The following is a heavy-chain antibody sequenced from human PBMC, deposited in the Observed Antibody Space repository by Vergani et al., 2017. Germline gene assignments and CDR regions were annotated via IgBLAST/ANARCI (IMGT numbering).Heavy chain of an antibody. CDR1: GFSFSSYW. CDR2: IKQDGSEK. J-gene: IGHJ5*02. V-gene: IGHV3-7*01. Sequence: EVQLLESGGGSVQPGESLRLSCAASGFSFSSYWMSWVRQAPGKGLEWVANIKQDGSEKYYVDSVKGRFTISRDNAKNSLYLQMNSLRAEDTAVYYCARDRGYSSSWYPNWFDPWGQGTLVTVSS. D-gene: IGHD6-13*01. CDR3: ARDRGYSSSWYPNWFDP.